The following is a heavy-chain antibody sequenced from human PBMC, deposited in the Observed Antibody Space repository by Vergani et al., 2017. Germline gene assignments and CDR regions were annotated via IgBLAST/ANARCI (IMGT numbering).Heavy chain of an antibody. D-gene: IGHD3-9*01. V-gene: IGHV3-23*01. J-gene: IGHJ6*02. CDR2: ISGSGDST. CDR1: GFTFSSYA. Sequence: EVQLLESGGGLVQPGGSLRLSCTASGFTFSSYAMSWVRQAPGRGREWVSAISGSGDSTYYADSVKGRFTISSDNSKNTLYQQMSSLGAEETAVYYCAKGWSYYDIPDGMDVWGQGTTVTVSS. CDR3: AKGWSYYDIPDGMDV.